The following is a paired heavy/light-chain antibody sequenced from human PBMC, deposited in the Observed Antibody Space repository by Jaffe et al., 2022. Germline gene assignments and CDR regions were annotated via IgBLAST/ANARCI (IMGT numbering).Light chain of an antibody. V-gene: IGKV1-5*03. Sequence: DIQMTQSPSTLSASVGDRLTITCRASQTISNWLAWYQQKPGNAPKLLIYKASNLQSGVPSRFSGSGSGTEFTLTISGLQPDDFATYYCQHYDSSSPLTFGGGTKVDMK. CDR1: QTISNW. J-gene: IGKJ4*01. CDR2: KAS. CDR3: QHYDSSSPLT.
Heavy chain of an antibody. V-gene: IGHV4-61*02. CDR2: VYRTGVT. D-gene: IGHD2-8*02. CDR3: ARGGTVLTP. Sequence: QVQLQESGPGLVKPSQTLSLTCAVSGDSIRDTSYYWSWVRQPAGKGLEWIGHVYRTGVTTYNASLKSRVTITVDTSNNQFSLKLNSVTAADTAVYYCARGGTVLTPWGQGVLVTVSS. CDR1: GDSIRDTSYY. J-gene: IGHJ5*02.